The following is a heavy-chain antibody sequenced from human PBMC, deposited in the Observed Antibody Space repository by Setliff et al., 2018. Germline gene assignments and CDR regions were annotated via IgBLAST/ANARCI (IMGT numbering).Heavy chain of an antibody. CDR2: INQSGST. D-gene: IGHD6-25*01. CDR1: GGSFSGYY. J-gene: IGHJ3*02. CDR3: ARVSSVIDAFDI. Sequence: SETLSLTCAVYGGSFSGYYWSWIRQPPGKGLEWIGEINQSGSTNYNPSLKSRVTISVDTSKNQFSLKLSSVTAADTAVYYCARVSSVIDAFDIWGQGTMVTVSS. V-gene: IGHV4-34*01.